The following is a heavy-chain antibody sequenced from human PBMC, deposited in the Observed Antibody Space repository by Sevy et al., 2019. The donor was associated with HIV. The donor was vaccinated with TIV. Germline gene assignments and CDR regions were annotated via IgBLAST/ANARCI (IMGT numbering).Heavy chain of an antibody. D-gene: IGHD6-13*01. Sequence: GGSLRLSCAASGFTFSSYAMNWVRQAPGKGLEWVSAISGSGGSTYYADSVKGRFTISRDNSKNTLYLQMNSLRAEDTAVYYCAKAGYSSSWFDYWGQGTLVTVSS. J-gene: IGHJ4*02. CDR3: AKAGYSSSWFDY. CDR2: ISGSGGST. CDR1: GFTFSSYA. V-gene: IGHV3-23*01.